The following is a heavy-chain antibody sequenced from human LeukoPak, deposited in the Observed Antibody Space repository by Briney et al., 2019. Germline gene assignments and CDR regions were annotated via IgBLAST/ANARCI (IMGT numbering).Heavy chain of an antibody. CDR3: TRVAPFRYSGSYEASSDVGYYFDY. J-gene: IGHJ4*02. V-gene: IGHV3-49*03. D-gene: IGHD1-26*01. CDR1: GFTFGDYA. CDR2: IRSKAYGGTT. Sequence: QPGRSLRLSCTASGFTFGDYAMSWFRQAPGKGLEWVGFIRSKAYGGTTEYAASVKGTFTISRDDSKSIAYLQMNSLKTEDTAVYYCTRVAPFRYSGSYEASSDVGYYFDYWGQGTLVTVSS.